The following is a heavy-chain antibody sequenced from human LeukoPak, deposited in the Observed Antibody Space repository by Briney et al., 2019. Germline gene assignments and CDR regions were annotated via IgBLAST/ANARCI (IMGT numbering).Heavy chain of an antibody. V-gene: IGHV1-46*01. J-gene: IGHJ5*02. Sequence: ASVKVSCKASGYTFTSYYMHWVRQAPGQGLEWMGIINPSGGSTSYAQKFQGRVTMTRDTSTSTVYMELSSLRSEDTAVYYCARAHVRMIVLVEHFDPWGQGTLVIVSS. CDR2: INPSGGST. CDR3: ARAHVRMIVLVEHFDP. D-gene: IGHD3-22*01. CDR1: GYTFTSYY.